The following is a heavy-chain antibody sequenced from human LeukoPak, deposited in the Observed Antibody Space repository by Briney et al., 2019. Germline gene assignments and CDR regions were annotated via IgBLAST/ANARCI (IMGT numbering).Heavy chain of an antibody. CDR1: GGTFSSYA. D-gene: IGHD2-15*01. J-gene: IGHJ4*02. CDR3: ARAIKGCSGGSCYFDY. Sequence: ASVKVSCKASGGTFSSYAISWVRQAPGQGLEWMGGIIPVFRTAHYAEKFQGRVTITADESSTTGYMELSSLRSEDTAVYYCARAIKGCSGGSCYFDYWGQGTLVTVSS. V-gene: IGHV1-69*13. CDR2: IIPVFRTA.